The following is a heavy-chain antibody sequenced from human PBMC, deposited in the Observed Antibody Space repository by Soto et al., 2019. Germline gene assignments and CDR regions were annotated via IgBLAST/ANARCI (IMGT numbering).Heavy chain of an antibody. D-gene: IGHD2-15*01. Sequence: QTLSLTCAISGDSVSSDSAAWNWIRQSPSRGLEWLGRTYYRSKWYSDYAVSVKSRITISPDTSKNQFSLQLNSVTPEDTAMYYCATILKYCSGNSCYSPFDYWGQGTLVTVSS. CDR1: GDSVSSDSAA. CDR2: TYYRSKWYS. CDR3: ATILKYCSGNSCYSPFDY. V-gene: IGHV6-1*01. J-gene: IGHJ4*02.